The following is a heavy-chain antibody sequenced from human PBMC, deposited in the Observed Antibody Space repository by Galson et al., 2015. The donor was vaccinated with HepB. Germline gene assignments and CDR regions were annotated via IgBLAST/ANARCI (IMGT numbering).Heavy chain of an antibody. CDR1: GFTVSSYA. J-gene: IGHJ4*02. CDR2: ISYDGSNK. CDR3: AREEEDIVVSGYFDY. Sequence: SLRHACAASGFTVSSYALHGARQAPGKGLECVAVISYDGSNKSYADAVKGRFNISRDNSKNTLYLQMNSLRAEDTAVYYCAREEEDIVVSGYFDYWGQGTLVTVSS. D-gene: IGHD5-12*01. V-gene: IGHV3-30-3*01.